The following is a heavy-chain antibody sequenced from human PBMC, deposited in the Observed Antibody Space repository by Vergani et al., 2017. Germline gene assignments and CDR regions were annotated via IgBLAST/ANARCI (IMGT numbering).Heavy chain of an antibody. Sequence: EVQLVESGGGLVKPGGSLRLSCAASGFTFSSYSMNWVRQAPGKGLEWVSSISSSSSYIYYADSVKGRFTISRDNAKNSLYLQMNSLRAEDTAVYYCAKAVGYYYDSSGSYWGQGTLVTVSS. CDR3: AKAVGYYYDSSGSY. J-gene: IGHJ4*02. D-gene: IGHD3-22*01. V-gene: IGHV3-21*01. CDR2: ISSSSSYI. CDR1: GFTFSSYS.